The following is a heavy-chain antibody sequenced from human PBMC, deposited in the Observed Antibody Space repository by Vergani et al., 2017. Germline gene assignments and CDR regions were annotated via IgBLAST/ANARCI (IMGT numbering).Heavy chain of an antibody. Sequence: QLQLQESGPGLVKPSATLSLTCSVSGASIRSSNYYWGWIRQPPGKGLEWIASIYYRGGTYYNPSLKSRVTISVDTSKNQFPLKLSSVTAADPAVYFCARHSTVEWLVKLGWIDPWGQGILVTVSS. V-gene: IGHV4-39*01. CDR3: ARHSTVEWLVKLGWIDP. CDR1: GASIRSSNYY. D-gene: IGHD6-19*01. CDR2: IYYRGGT. J-gene: IGHJ5*02.